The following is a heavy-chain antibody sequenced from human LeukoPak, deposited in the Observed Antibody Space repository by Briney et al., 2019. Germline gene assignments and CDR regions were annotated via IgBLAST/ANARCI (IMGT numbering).Heavy chain of an antibody. D-gene: IGHD2-2*01. CDR3: AGKYCSSTSCYYYYYYMDV. CDR2: ISGSGGST. Sequence: GGSLRLSCAASGFTVGSSYMSWVRQAPGKGLEWVSAISGSGGSTYYADSVKGRFTISRDNSKNTLYLQMNSLRAEDTAVYYCAGKYCSSTSCYYYYYYMDVWGKGTTVTVSS. CDR1: GFTVGSSY. V-gene: IGHV3-23*01. J-gene: IGHJ6*03.